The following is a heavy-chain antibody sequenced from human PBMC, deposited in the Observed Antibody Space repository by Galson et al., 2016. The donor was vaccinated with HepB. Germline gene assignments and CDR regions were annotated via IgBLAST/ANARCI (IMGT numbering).Heavy chain of an antibody. CDR1: GYSFTMYY. J-gene: IGHJ4*02. V-gene: IGHV1-2*02. CDR3: ASEVFESGSFDN. Sequence: QSGAEVKKPGESLKISCKGSGYSFTMYYIHWVRQAPGQGLDYMGWIKPNNGHASYTQKFQGRVTMTRETSITTAYMQVSGLESDDAAVYYCASEVFESGSFDNWGQGALVTVSS. D-gene: IGHD3-10*01. CDR2: IKPNNGHA.